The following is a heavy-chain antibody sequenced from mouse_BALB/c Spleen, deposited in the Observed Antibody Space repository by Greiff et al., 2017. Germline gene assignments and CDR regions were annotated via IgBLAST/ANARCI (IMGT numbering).Heavy chain of an antibody. CDR3: ARHYRYDGYAMDY. V-gene: IGHV5-6*02. CDR1: GFTFSSYG. CDR2: ISSGGSYT. D-gene: IGHD2-14*01. Sequence: EVKLVESGGDLVKPGGSLKLSCAASGFTFSSYGMSWVRQTPDKRLEWVATISSGGSYTYYPDSVKGRFTISRDNAKNTLYLQMSSLKSEDTAMYYCARHYRYDGYAMDYWGQGTSVTVSS. J-gene: IGHJ4*01.